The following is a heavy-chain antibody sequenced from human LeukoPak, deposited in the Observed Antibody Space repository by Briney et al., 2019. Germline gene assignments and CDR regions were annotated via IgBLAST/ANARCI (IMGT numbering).Heavy chain of an antibody. CDR2: IIPIFGTA. Sequence: GASVKVSCKASGGTFSSYAISWVRQAPGQGLEWMGGIIPIFGTANYAQKFQGRVTITADESTSTAYMELSSLRSEDTAVYYCASDYYDSSGYRLWGQGTLVTVSS. D-gene: IGHD3-22*01. V-gene: IGHV1-69*13. J-gene: IGHJ4*02. CDR1: GGTFSSYA. CDR3: ASDYYDSSGYRL.